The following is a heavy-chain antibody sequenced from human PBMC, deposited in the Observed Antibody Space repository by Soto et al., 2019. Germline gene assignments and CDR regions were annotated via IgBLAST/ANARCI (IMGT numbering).Heavy chain of an antibody. V-gene: IGHV1-2*02. CDR2: INANSGDT. CDR1: GYTFSGHY. D-gene: IGHD6-19*01. Sequence: QVQLVQSGAEVKKPGASVRVSCKASGYTFSGHYMHWIRQAPGQGPEWLGWINANSGDTDRAPKFQDRLTMTRDTSISTAYMELSRLRSDDTAVHYCARGGALDGTSPPFNHWGQGTLVTVSS. CDR3: ARGGALDGTSPPFNH. J-gene: IGHJ4*02.